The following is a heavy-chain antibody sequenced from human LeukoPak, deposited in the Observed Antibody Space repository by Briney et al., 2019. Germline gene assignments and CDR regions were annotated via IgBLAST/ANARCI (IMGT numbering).Heavy chain of an antibody. V-gene: IGHV3-30-3*01. CDR1: GVTFSSYA. CDR3: ATGYSAWSFGY. J-gene: IGHJ4*02. CDR2: KSYDGSNK. D-gene: IGHD6-19*01. Sequence: PGGSLRLSCAASGVTFSSYAMYWVRQAPGKGLDCVADKSYDGSNKYYADFVKGRFTISRDNPKNTLYLQMNSLRAEDTAMYFCATGYSAWSFGYWGQGTLVTVSS.